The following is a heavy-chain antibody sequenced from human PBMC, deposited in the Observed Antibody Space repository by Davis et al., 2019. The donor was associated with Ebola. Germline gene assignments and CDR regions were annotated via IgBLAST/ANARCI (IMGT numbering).Heavy chain of an antibody. J-gene: IGHJ6*03. CDR2: INQDGIQK. CDR1: GFTFSNAW. CDR3: VKFDYYYMDV. Sequence: GESLKISCAASGFTFSNAWMSWVRQAPGKGLEWVANINQDGIQKCSVDSVKGRFTISRDNSKNTLYLQMSSLRAKDTAVYYCVKFDYYYMDVWGKGTTVTVSS. V-gene: IGHV3-7*01.